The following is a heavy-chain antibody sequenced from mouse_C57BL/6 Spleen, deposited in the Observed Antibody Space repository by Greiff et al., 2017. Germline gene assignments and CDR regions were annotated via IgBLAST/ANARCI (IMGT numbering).Heavy chain of an antibody. J-gene: IGHJ2*01. CDR2: LSSGRSTI. V-gene: IGHV5-17*01. CDR1: GFTFSDYG. Sequence: DVMLVESGGGLVKPGGSLKLSCAASGFTFSDYGMHWVRQAPEKGLEWVAYLSSGRSTISYADTVKGRFTISRDNAKNNLVRQRTSLRSEDTDMYYSARLGRYYDKNYCDYWGEGTTLTGSS. CDR3: ARLGRYYDKNYCDY. D-gene: IGHD2-4*01.